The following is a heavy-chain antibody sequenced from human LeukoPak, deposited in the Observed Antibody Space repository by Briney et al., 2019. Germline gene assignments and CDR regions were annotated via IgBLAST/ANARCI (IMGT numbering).Heavy chain of an antibody. D-gene: IGHD3-16*01. CDR2: INPNSGGT. CDR1: GYTFNGYY. V-gene: IGHV1-2*02. CDR3: ARQGGNWFDP. Sequence: EASVKVSCKASGYTFNGYYKHWVRQAPGQGLEWMGWINPNSGGTNYAQKFQGRVTMTRDTSISTAYMDLSRLRSDDTAVYYCARQGGNWFDPWGQGTLVTVSS. J-gene: IGHJ5*02.